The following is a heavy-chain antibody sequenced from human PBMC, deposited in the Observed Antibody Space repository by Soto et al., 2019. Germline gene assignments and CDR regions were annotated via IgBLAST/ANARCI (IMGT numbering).Heavy chain of an antibody. D-gene: IGHD3-16*02. Sequence: GGSLRLSCAASGFTFSSYGMHWVRQAPGKGLEWVAVISYDGSNKYYADSGKGRFTISRDNSKNTLYLQMNSLRAEETAVYYCAKDSMITFGGVIVGGYYFDYWGQGTLVTVSS. J-gene: IGHJ4*02. CDR1: GFTFSSYG. CDR2: ISYDGSNK. CDR3: AKDSMITFGGVIVGGYYFDY. V-gene: IGHV3-30*18.